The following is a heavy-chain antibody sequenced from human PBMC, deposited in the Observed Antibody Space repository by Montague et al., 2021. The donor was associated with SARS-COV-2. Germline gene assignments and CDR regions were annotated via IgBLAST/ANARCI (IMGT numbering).Heavy chain of an antibody. D-gene: IGHD3-22*01. CDR2: IYYSGST. V-gene: IGHV4-39*01. Sequence: SETLSLTCTVSGGSISSSSYYWGWICQPPGKGLEWIGSIYYSGSTYYNPSLKSRVTISVDTSENQFSLKLSSVTAADTAVYYCASPTYYYDSSGSDAFDIWGQGTMVTVSS. CDR1: GGSISSSSYY. J-gene: IGHJ3*02. CDR3: ASPTYYYDSSGSDAFDI.